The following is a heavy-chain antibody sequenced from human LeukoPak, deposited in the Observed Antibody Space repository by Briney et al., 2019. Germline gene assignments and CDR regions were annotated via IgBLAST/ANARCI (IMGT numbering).Heavy chain of an antibody. V-gene: IGHV1-69*06. J-gene: IGHJ5*02. CDR3: ARGTYDYVWGSYRPNWFDP. CDR1: GGTFSSYA. Sequence: SVKVSFKASGGTFSSYAISWVRQAPGQGLEWMGGIIPIFGTANYAQKFQGRVTITADKSTSTVYMELSSLRSEDTAVYYCARGTYDYVWGSYRPNWFDPWGQGTLVTASS. CDR2: IIPIFGTA. D-gene: IGHD3-16*02.